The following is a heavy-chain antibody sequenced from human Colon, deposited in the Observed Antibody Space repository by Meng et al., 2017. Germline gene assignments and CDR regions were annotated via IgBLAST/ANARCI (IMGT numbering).Heavy chain of an antibody. D-gene: IGHD6-19*01. CDR2: TYQNGRP. CDR3: AREVVVAGTRNWLNP. Sequence: VQVEASGPGLVKPSGTLSLTCTVSGGSITSSDWWSWVRQTPGKGLEWIGETYQNGRPNYNPSLKSRVTISVDKSKNQFSLNMTSVTAADTAVYYCAREVVVAGTRNWLNPWGQGILVTVSS. V-gene: IGHV4-4*02. CDR1: GGSITSSDW. J-gene: IGHJ5*02.